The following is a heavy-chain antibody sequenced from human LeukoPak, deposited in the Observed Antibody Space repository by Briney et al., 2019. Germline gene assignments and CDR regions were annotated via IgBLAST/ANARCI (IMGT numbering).Heavy chain of an antibody. Sequence: GGSLRLSCAASGFTFSSYSMNWVRQAPGKGLEWVSSISSSGSNIYYADSVKGRFTISRDNAKNSLYLQMNSLRAEDTAVYYCASMDSFRDYGDYYMSLPSDYWGQGTLVTVSS. J-gene: IGHJ4*02. CDR2: ISSSGSNI. V-gene: IGHV3-21*01. CDR3: ASMDSFRDYGDYYMSLPSDY. D-gene: IGHD4-17*01. CDR1: GFTFSSYS.